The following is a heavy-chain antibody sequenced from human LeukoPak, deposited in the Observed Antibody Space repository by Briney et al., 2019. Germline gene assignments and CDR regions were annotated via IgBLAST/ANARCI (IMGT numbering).Heavy chain of an antibody. CDR1: GGTFSRYA. CDR3: ASISGVLYNWFDP. D-gene: IGHD1-26*01. V-gene: IGHV1-69*13. Sequence: SVEVSCKASGGTFSRYAISWVRQAPGQGLEWMGGIIPIFGTANYAQKFQGRVTITADESTNTAYMELSSLRSEDTAVYYCASISGVLYNWFDPWGQGTLVTVSS. CDR2: IIPIFGTA. J-gene: IGHJ5*02.